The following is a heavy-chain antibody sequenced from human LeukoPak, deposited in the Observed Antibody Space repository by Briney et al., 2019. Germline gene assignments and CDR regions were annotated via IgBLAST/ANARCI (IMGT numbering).Heavy chain of an antibody. Sequence: ASVKVSCKVSGYTLTELSMHWVRQAPGKGLEWMGGFDPEDGETIYAQKFQGRVTMTEDTSTDTAYMELSSLRSEDTAVYYCARGVVVTASTAHYFDYWGQGTLVTVSS. CDR3: ARGVVVTASTAHYFDY. J-gene: IGHJ4*02. D-gene: IGHD2-21*02. V-gene: IGHV1-24*01. CDR2: FDPEDGET. CDR1: GYTLTELS.